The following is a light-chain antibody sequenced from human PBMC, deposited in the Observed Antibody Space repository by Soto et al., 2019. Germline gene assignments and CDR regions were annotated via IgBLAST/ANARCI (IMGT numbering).Light chain of an antibody. J-gene: IGLJ3*02. V-gene: IGLV2-23*01. CDR2: EGS. CDR1: SNDVGSYNL. Sequence: QSVLTQPASVSGSPGQSITISCTGTSNDVGSYNLVSWYQQHPGKAPKLMIYEGSQRPSGVPNRFSGSKSGNTASLTISGLQTEDEADYYCCSYAGTYTWVFGGGTKLTVL. CDR3: CSYAGTYTWV.